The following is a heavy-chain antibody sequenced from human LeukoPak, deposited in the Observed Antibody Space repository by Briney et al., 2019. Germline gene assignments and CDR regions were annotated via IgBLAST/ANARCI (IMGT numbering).Heavy chain of an antibody. V-gene: IGHV4-59*11. CDR2: IYYSGST. CDR1: GGSISSHY. Sequence: SETLSLTCTVSGGSISSHYWSWIRQPPGKGLEWIGYIYYSGSTNYNPSLKSRVTISVDTSKSQFSLKLSSVTAADTAVYYCARQHCSSTSCYRNWFDPWGQGTLVTVSS. CDR3: ARQHCSSTSCYRNWFDP. J-gene: IGHJ5*02. D-gene: IGHD2-2*01.